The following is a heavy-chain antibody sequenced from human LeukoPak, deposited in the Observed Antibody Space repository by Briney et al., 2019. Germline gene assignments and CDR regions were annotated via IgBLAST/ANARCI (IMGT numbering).Heavy chain of an antibody. V-gene: IGHV3-43*02. J-gene: IGHJ6*03. D-gene: IGHD5-18*01. CDR1: GFTFDSYA. Sequence: GGSLRLSCAASGFTFDSYAMHWVRHAPGKGLEWVSFISGGGDRTYYADSVKGRFTISRDNGKNSLFLQMNSLRTEDAALYYCAKGFGLNMVTSKYYYMDIWGKGTTVTVSS. CDR3: AKGFGLNMVTSKYYYMDI. CDR2: ISGGGDRT.